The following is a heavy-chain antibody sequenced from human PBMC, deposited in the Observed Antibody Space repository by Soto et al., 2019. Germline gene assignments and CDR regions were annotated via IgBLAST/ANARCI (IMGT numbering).Heavy chain of an antibody. CDR1: GGSFSGYY. J-gene: IGHJ4*02. CDR2: INHSGST. Sequence: QVQLQQWGAGLLKPSEILSLTCAVYGGSFSGYYWSCILQPPGKGVEWIGEINHSGSTNYNPSLKSRVNISVDTSTNQFSLKLSYVTAADKAVYYCAREWQWRYNDYWGQGTLVTVSS. D-gene: IGHD6-19*01. V-gene: IGHV4-34*01. CDR3: AREWQWRYNDY.